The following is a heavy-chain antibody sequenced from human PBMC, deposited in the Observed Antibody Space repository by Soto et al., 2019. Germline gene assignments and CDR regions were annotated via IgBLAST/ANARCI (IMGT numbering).Heavy chain of an antibody. D-gene: IGHD4-17*01. J-gene: IGHJ4*02. Sequence: QVQRVQSGAEVKKPGSSVKVSCKASGGTFSSYTISWVRQAPGQGLEWMGRIIPILGIANYAQKFQGRITITADKSTSTAYMELSSLRSEDTAVYYCARDDYGDSNFDYWGQGTLVTVSS. CDR3: ARDDYGDSNFDY. CDR1: GGTFSSYT. CDR2: IIPILGIA. V-gene: IGHV1-69*08.